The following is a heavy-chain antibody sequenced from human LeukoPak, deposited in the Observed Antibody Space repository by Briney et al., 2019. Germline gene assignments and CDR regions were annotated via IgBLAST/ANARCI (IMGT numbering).Heavy chain of an antibody. Sequence: TLSLTCAVSGGSISSGGYSWSWIRQPPGKGLEWIGYIYHSGSTYYNPSLKSRVTISVDRSKNQFSLKLSSVTAADTAVYYCARGRRYFDRGYFDLWGRGTLVTVSS. J-gene: IGHJ2*01. CDR2: IYHSGST. CDR3: ARGRRYFDRGYFDL. V-gene: IGHV4-30-2*01. D-gene: IGHD3-9*01. CDR1: GGSISSGGYS.